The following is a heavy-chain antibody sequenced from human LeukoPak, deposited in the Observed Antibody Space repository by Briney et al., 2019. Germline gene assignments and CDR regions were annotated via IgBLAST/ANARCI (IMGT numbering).Heavy chain of an antibody. J-gene: IGHJ3*02. CDR1: GFTFSNYW. V-gene: IGHV3-74*01. CDR3: ARGGRDGKSGAFDI. D-gene: IGHD2-21*02. CDR2: INSDGSST. Sequence: GGSLRLSCAASGFTFSNYWMHWVRQAPGKGLVWVSRINSDGSSTNYADSVKGRFTISRGIAKDTLYLQMNSLRAEDTAVYYCARGGRDGKSGAFDIWGQGTMVTVSS.